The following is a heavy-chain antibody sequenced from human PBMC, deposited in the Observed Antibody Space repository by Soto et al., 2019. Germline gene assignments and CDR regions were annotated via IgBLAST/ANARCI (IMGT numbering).Heavy chain of an antibody. CDR1: GYTFTGYG. CDR2: ISAHNGNT. Sequence: QVQLVQSGAEVKKPGASVKVSCKASGYTFTGYGFSWVRQAPGQGLEWMGWISAHNGNTIYSPRLQDRVTMTTDTSTSTAFMEVRGLRSDDTAVYYCARCSTGYGDDGLSSKYWGQGTLVTVSS. V-gene: IGHV1-18*01. J-gene: IGHJ1*01. D-gene: IGHD4-17*01. CDR3: ARCSTGYGDDGLSSKY.